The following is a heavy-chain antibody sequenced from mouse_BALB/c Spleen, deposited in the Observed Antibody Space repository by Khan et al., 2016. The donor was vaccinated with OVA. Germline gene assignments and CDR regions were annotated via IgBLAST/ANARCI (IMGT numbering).Heavy chain of an antibody. CDR3: ARMYGGDFDY. CDR2: LSDSGNN. Sequence: EVQLLESGPGLVKPSQSLSLTCTVTGYSITSDYAWNWLRQFPGNRLEWMGLLSDSGNNYYNPPLTSRISINQNSSKNHIFLQLDSVTTEDTATYYCARMYGGDFDYWGQGTTLTVSS. D-gene: IGHD2-10*02. J-gene: IGHJ2*01. CDR1: GYSITSDYA. V-gene: IGHV3-2*02.